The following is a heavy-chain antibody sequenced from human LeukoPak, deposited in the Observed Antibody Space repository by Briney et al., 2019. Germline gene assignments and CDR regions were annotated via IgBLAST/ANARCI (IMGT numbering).Heavy chain of an antibody. V-gene: IGHV3-30*18. CDR1: GFTVSSYG. CDR2: ISYDGSNK. D-gene: IGHD5-18*01. CDR3: AKTLWDTAMVPFDY. J-gene: IGHJ4*02. Sequence: GGSLRLSCAASGFTVSSYGMHWVRQAPGKGLEWVAVISYDGSNKYYADSVKGRFTISRDNSKNTLYLQMNSLRAEDTAVYYCAKTLWDTAMVPFDYWGQGTLVTVSS.